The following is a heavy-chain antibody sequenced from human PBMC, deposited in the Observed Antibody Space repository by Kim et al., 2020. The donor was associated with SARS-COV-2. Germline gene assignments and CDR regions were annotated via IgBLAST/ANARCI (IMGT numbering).Heavy chain of an antibody. D-gene: IGHD6-13*01. J-gene: IGHJ4*02. CDR2: IYYSGST. CDR1: GGSISSGGYY. Sequence: SETLSLTCTVSGGSISSGGYYWSWIRQHPGKGLEWIGYIYYSGSTYYNPSLKSRVTISVDTSKNQFSLKLSSVTAADTAVYYCARGPGVSSSWYYFDYWGPGTLVTVSS. CDR3: ARGPGVSSSWYYFDY. V-gene: IGHV4-31*03.